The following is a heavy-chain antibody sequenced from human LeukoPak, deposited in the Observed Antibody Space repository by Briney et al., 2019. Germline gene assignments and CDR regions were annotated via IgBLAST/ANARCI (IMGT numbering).Heavy chain of an antibody. V-gene: IGHV1-18*01. CDR1: GYTFTSYG. D-gene: IGHD3-22*01. J-gene: IGHJ4*02. CDR2: ISAYNGNT. CDR3: ARGRNDYYDSSGYLCY. Sequence: ASVKVSCKASGYTFTSYGISWVGQAPGQGLEWMGWISAYNGNTNYAQKLQGRVTMTTDTSTSTAYMELRSLRSDDTAVYYCARGRNDYYDSSGYLCYWGQGTLVTVSS.